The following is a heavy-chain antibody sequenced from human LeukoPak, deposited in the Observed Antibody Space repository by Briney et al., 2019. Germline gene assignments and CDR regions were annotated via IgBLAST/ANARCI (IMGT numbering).Heavy chain of an antibody. CDR3: ARGGDYGDYVGWFDL. Sequence: SETLSLTCTVSGYSISSGYYWGWIRQPPGKGLEWSGSIYHSGSTYYNPSLKSRVTISVDTSKNQFSLKLSSVTAADTAVYYCARGGDYGDYVGWFDLWGQGTLVTVSS. J-gene: IGHJ5*02. CDR1: GYSISSGYY. V-gene: IGHV4-38-2*02. D-gene: IGHD4-17*01. CDR2: IYHSGST.